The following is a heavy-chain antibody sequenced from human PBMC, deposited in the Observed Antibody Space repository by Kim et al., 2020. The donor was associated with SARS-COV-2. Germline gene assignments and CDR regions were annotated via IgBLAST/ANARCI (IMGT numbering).Heavy chain of an antibody. J-gene: IGHJ5*02. V-gene: IGHV5-51*01. CDR1: GYRFTSYW. Sequence: GASLKISCKGSGYRFTSYWIGWVRQMPGKGLEWMGIIYPGDSDTRYSPSFQGQVTISADKSISTAYLQWSSLKASDTAMYFCERLAKYCSGGSCYPTPWNWFEPWGQGTLVTVSS. D-gene: IGHD2-15*01. CDR3: ERLAKYCSGGSCYPTPWNWFEP. CDR2: IYPGDSDT.